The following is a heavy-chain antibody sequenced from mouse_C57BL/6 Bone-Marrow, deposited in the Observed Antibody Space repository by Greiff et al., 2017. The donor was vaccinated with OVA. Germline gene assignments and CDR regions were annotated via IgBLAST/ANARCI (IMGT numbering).Heavy chain of an antibody. CDR1: GYTFTSYW. Sequence: QVQLQQPGAELVKPGASVKLSCKASGYTFTSYWMHWLKQRPGQGLEWIGMFHPNSGSTNYNEKFKSKATLTVDQSSSTAYMQLRSLTSEDSAVYYCARVADLLWYLYYFDYWGQGTTLTVSS. D-gene: IGHD2-1*01. CDR2: FHPNSGST. V-gene: IGHV1-64*01. J-gene: IGHJ2*01. CDR3: ARVADLLWYLYYFDY.